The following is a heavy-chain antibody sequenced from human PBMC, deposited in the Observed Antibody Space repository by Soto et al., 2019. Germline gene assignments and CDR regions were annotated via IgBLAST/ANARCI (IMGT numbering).Heavy chain of an antibody. D-gene: IGHD3-3*01. CDR1: GFTFSSYA. Sequence: GGSLRLSCAASGFTFSSYAMHWVRQAPGKGLEWVAVMSYDGSNKYYADSVKGRFTVSRDNSKNTLYLQMNSLRAEDTAVYYCAKAEPITIFGVVPGAFDYWGQGTLVTVSS. CDR2: MSYDGSNK. CDR3: AKAEPITIFGVVPGAFDY. V-gene: IGHV3-30*18. J-gene: IGHJ4*02.